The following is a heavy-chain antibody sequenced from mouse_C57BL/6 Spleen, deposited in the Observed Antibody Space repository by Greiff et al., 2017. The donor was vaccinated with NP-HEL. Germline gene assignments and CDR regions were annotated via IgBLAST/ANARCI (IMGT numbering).Heavy chain of an antibody. J-gene: IGHJ4*01. CDR2: IHPNSGST. V-gene: IGHV1-64*01. Sequence: QVQLKQPGAELVKPGASVKLSCKASGYTFTSYWMHWVKQRPGQGLEWIGMIHPNSGSTNYNEKFKSKATLTVDKSSSTAYMQLSSLTSEDSAVYYCARYYYGSSYVGYAMDYWGQGTSVTVSS. CDR3: ARYYYGSSYVGYAMDY. CDR1: GYTFTSYW. D-gene: IGHD1-1*01.